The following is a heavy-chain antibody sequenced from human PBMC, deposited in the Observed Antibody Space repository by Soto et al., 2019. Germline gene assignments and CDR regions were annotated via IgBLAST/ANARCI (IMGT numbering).Heavy chain of an antibody. V-gene: IGHV4-31*03. J-gene: IGHJ6*02. CDR2: IYYSGST. D-gene: IGHD2-2*01. Sequence: SETLSLTCTVSGGSISSGGYYWSWIRQHPGKGLEWIGYIYYSGSTYYNPSLKSRVTISVDTSKNQFSLKLSSVTAADTAVYYCARSRGPSTNYYYYGMDVWGQGTTVTVSS. CDR3: ARSRGPSTNYYYYGMDV. CDR1: GGSISSGGYY.